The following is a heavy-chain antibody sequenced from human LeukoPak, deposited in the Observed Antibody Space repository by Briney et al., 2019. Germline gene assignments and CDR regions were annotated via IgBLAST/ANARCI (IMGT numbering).Heavy chain of an antibody. D-gene: IGHD3-10*01. CDR3: ARAGLWFGELPEYYGMDV. J-gene: IGHJ6*02. V-gene: IGHV4-4*07. Sequence: PSETLSLTCTVSGGSISSYYWSWIRQPAGKGLEWIGRIYTSGSTNYNPSLKSRVTMSVDTSKNQSSLKLSSVTAADTAVYYCARAGLWFGELPEYYGMDVWGQGTTVTVSS. CDR2: IYTSGST. CDR1: GGSISSYY.